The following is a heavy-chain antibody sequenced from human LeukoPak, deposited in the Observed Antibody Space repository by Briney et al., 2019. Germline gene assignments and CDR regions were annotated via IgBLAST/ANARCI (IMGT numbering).Heavy chain of an antibody. CDR2: IYYSGNT. Sequence: SETLSLTCTVSGGSISSYYWSWIRQPQGKGLEWIGYIYYSGNTNYNPSLKSRVTISIDTSKNQFSLKLSSVTAADAAVYYCARVGDGNFDYWGQGTLVPVSS. D-gene: IGHD3-16*01. CDR1: GGSISSYY. J-gene: IGHJ4*02. CDR3: ARVGDGNFDY. V-gene: IGHV4-59*08.